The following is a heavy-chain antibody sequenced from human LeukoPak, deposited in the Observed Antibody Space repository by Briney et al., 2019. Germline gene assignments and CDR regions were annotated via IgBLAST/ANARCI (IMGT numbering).Heavy chain of an antibody. CDR3: ARHGAGYAGAYYVPY. V-gene: IGHV4-39*01. CDR1: GDSLINSVYY. J-gene: IGHJ4*02. D-gene: IGHD1-26*01. CDR2: FYSTGTI. Sequence: PSETLSLTCTVSGDSLINSVYYWGWIRQPPGKGLEWVGSFYSTGTIYYNPSLKSRVTVSADTSKNQFSLQLTSVTVAVAAVYYCARHGAGYAGAYYVPYWGQGTLVSVSS.